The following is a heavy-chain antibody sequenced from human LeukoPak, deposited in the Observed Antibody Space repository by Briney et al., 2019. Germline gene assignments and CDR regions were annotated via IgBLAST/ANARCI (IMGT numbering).Heavy chain of an antibody. J-gene: IGHJ4*02. D-gene: IGHD5-18*01. CDR2: VSSSGGSK. Sequence: PGGSLRLSCAASGFTFSSYAMSWVCQAPGKGLEWVSAVSSSGGSKNYADYVKGQFTISRDNSKNTVYLHMNNLRAEDTAVYYCAKEGRKTGNTYGYEFDSWGQGTLVTVSS. CDR3: AKEGRKTGNTYGYEFDS. V-gene: IGHV3-23*01. CDR1: GFTFSSYA.